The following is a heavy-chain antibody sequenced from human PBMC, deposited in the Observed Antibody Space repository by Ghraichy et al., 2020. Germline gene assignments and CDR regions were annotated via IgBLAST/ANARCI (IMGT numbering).Heavy chain of an antibody. Sequence: ESLNISCTVSGGSISSYYWSWIRQPPGKGLEWIGYIYYSGSTNYNPSLKSRVTISVDTSKNQFSLKLSSVTAADTAVYYCARRRPHDAFDIWGQGTMVTVSS. CDR3: ARRRPHDAFDI. CDR2: IYYSGST. J-gene: IGHJ3*02. V-gene: IGHV4-59*01. CDR1: GGSISSYY.